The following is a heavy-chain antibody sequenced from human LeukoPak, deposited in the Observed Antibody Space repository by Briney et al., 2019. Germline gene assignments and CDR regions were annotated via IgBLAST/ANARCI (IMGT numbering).Heavy chain of an antibody. Sequence: PGGSLRLSCAASGFTVSTNYMSWVRQAPGKGLERVSVIYSGGSTYYADSVKGRFTISRHNSENTLYLQMNSLRAEDTAVYYCARGSVSGWYVFDYWGQGTLVTVSS. CDR3: ARGSVSGWYVFDY. D-gene: IGHD6-19*01. V-gene: IGHV3-53*04. J-gene: IGHJ4*02. CDR2: IYSGGST. CDR1: GFTVSTNY.